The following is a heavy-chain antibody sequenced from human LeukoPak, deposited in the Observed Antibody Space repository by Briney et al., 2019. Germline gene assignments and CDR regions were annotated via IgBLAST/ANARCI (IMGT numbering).Heavy chain of an antibody. CDR1: GFTLGTYW. CDR2: ITGSGGTT. Sequence: PGGSLRLSCAASGFTLGTYWMHWVRQAPGKGLEWVSGITGSGGTTYYADSVKGRATISRDNSKNTLYLQMNSLRAEDTAIYYCARDLRVISFDNWGQGTLVSVSS. D-gene: IGHD2-21*01. V-gene: IGHV3-23*01. CDR3: ARDLRVISFDN. J-gene: IGHJ4*02.